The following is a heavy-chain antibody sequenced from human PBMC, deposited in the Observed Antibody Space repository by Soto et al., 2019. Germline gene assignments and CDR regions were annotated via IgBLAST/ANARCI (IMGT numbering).Heavy chain of an antibody. CDR3: ANAYGESPDH. J-gene: IGHJ4*02. V-gene: IGHV3-30*18. Sequence: GESLRLSCAASGFAFSSFGMHWVRQAPGKGLEWLTVISYDGNTKYYAESVKGRFTISRDNSKNTLYLQMNSLRTEDTALYYCANAYGESPDHWGQGTLVTVSS. CDR2: ISYDGNTK. D-gene: IGHD3-10*01. CDR1: GFAFSSFG.